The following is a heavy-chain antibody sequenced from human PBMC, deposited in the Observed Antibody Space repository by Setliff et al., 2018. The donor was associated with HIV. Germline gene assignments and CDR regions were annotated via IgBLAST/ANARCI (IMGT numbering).Heavy chain of an antibody. Sequence: ASVKVSCKASGYTFTSYYIHWVRQAPGQGLEWMGRINPSGGSTSFAQKFQGRVTITAEKSTSTAYMELSSLRSEDTAVYYCVREPTNDGYNSGYWGQGTLVTVSS. D-gene: IGHD5-12*01. V-gene: IGHV1-46*01. CDR3: VREPTNDGYNSGY. CDR2: INPSGGST. J-gene: IGHJ4*02. CDR1: GYTFTSYY.